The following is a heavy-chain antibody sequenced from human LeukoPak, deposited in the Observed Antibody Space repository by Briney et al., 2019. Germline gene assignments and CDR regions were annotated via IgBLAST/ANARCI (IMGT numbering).Heavy chain of an antibody. CDR2: IYYSGIT. CDR3: ARRVSPVKNYDSSGYYSEPFDY. V-gene: IGHV4-39*01. J-gene: IGHJ4*02. Sequence: SETLSLXCTVSGGSISSSSYYWGWIRQPPGKGLEWIGSIYYSGITYYNPSLKSRVTISVDTSKNQFSLKLSSVTAADTAVYYCARRVSPVKNYDSSGYYSEPFDYWGQGTLVTVSS. CDR1: GGSISSSSYY. D-gene: IGHD3-22*01.